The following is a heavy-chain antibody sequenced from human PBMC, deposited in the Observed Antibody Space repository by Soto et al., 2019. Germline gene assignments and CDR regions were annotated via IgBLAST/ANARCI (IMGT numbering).Heavy chain of an antibody. CDR1: GYSFTSYW. D-gene: IGHD3-10*01. Sequence: GESLKISCKGSGYSFTSYWIGWVRQMPGKGLEWMGIIYPGDSDTRYSPSFQGQVTISADKSISTAYLQWSSLKASNTAMYYCARTMVRGVISPPGYGMDVWGQGTTVTVS. CDR3: ARTMVRGVISPPGYGMDV. J-gene: IGHJ6*02. V-gene: IGHV5-51*01. CDR2: IYPGDSDT.